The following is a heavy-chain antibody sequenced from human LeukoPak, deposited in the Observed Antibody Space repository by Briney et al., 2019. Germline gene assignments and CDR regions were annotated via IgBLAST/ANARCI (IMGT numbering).Heavy chain of an antibody. CDR1: GFTFSDHC. CDR2: TRNKANSYTT. V-gene: IGHV3-72*01. D-gene: IGHD3-10*01. CDR3: ARESGGGVLGYFDL. Sequence: GGSLGLSCAASGFTFSDHCMDWVRQAPGKGLEWVGRTRNKANSYTTEYAASVKGRFTISRDDSKKSLYLQMNSLKTEDTAVYYCARESGGGVLGYFDLWGRGTLVSVSS. J-gene: IGHJ2*01.